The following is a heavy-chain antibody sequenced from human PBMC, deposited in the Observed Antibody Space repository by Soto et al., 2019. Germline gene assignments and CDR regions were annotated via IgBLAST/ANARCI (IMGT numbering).Heavy chain of an antibody. J-gene: IGHJ5*01. CDR3: SRLFVEWFDS. Sequence: GGSLRLSCAASGFTFSDYYMTWIRQAPGKGLEWISYISSGGDHTTYADSVKGRFTISRDNAKNSLYLQMNSLRAEDTAVYYCSRLFVEWFDSWGQGSLVTVAS. CDR2: ISSGGDHT. D-gene: IGHD3-10*01. V-gene: IGHV3-11*06. CDR1: GFTFSDYY.